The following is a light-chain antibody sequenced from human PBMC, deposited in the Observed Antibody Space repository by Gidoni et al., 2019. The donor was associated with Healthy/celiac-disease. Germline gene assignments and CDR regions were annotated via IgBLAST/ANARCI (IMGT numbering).Light chain of an antibody. V-gene: IGKV3-20*01. J-gene: IGKJ1*01. Sequence: IVLTQSPGTMSLSPGERATLSCRDSQSVSSSYLAWYQQKPGQAPRLLIYGASSRATGIPDRFSGSGSGTDFTLTISRLEPEDFAVYYCQQYGSSPSFXXXTKVEIK. CDR1: QSVSSSY. CDR3: QQYGSSPS. CDR2: GAS.